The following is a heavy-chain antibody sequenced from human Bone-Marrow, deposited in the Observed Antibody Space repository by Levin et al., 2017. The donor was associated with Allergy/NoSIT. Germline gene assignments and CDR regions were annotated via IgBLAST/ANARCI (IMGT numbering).Heavy chain of an antibody. CDR3: VRYVETNRYPVDC. D-gene: IGHD1-1*01. J-gene: IGHJ4*02. V-gene: IGHV1-2*02. CDR1: GYTFTDYY. CDR2: INPHNGGT. Sequence: KRGESLKISCKASGYTFTDYYMHWVRQAPGQGLEWMGWINPHNGGTNYAQKFQDRVTMTRDTTLSTAYMEVARLRSDDTAVYFCVRYVETNRYPVDCWGQGTLVTVSS.